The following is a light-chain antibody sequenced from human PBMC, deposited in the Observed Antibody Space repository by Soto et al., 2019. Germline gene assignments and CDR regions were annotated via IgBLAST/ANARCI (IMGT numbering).Light chain of an antibody. CDR1: SSDVGGYNY. J-gene: IGLJ2*01. CDR2: EVT. V-gene: IGLV2-8*01. Sequence: QSALTQPPSASGSPGQSVTISCTGMSSDVGGYNYVSWYHQHPGKAPKLMIYEVTKRPSGVPDRFSGSKSGNTASLTVSGLQAEDEAEYYCSSYAGSNSVLFGGGTKVTVL. CDR3: SSYAGSNSVL.